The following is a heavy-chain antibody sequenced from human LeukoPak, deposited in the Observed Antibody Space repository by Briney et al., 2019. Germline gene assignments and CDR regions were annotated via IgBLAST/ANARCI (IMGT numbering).Heavy chain of an antibody. Sequence: GGSLRLSWAASGFTSRNAWMSWVRQAPGKGLEWVGRIKSKTDGGTTDYAAPVKGRFTISRDDSKNTLYLQMSSLKTEDTAVYLGHTSLYSGSYSHWGQGTLVTVSS. CDR3: HTSLYSGSYSH. D-gene: IGHD1-26*01. V-gene: IGHV3-15*01. J-gene: IGHJ4*02. CDR2: IKSKTDGGTT. CDR1: GFTSRNAW.